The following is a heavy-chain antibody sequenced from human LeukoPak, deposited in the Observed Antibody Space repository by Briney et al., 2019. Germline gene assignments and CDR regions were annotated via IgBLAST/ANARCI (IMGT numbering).Heavy chain of an antibody. CDR1: GFTFYDYA. CDR3: AKVGDILTGSFFDY. J-gene: IGHJ4*02. CDR2: ISWNSGSI. Sequence: GGSLRLSCAASGFTFYDYAMHWVRQAPGKGLEWVSGISWNSGSIGYADSVKGRFTISRDNAKNSLYLQMNSLRAEDTALYYCAKVGDILTGSFFDYWGQGTLVTVSS. D-gene: IGHD3-9*01. V-gene: IGHV3-9*01.